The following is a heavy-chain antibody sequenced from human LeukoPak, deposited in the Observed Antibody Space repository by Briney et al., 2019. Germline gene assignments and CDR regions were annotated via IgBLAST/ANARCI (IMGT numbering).Heavy chain of an antibody. CDR2: IYYSGST. CDR1: GGSISSSSYY. CDR3: ATIAVAGTLFDY. Sequence: SETLSLTCTVSGGSISSSSYYWGWIRQPPGKGLEWIGSIYYSGSTYYNPSLKSRVTISVDTSKNQFSLKLSSVTAADTAVYYCATIAVAGTLFDYWGQGTLVTVSS. V-gene: IGHV4-39*01. J-gene: IGHJ4*02. D-gene: IGHD6-19*01.